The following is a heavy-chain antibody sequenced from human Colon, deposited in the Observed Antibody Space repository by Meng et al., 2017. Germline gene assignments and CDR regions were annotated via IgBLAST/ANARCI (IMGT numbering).Heavy chain of an antibody. CDR1: GFTFRDYY. V-gene: IGHV3-11*01. D-gene: IGHD1-14*01. CDR3: ARDHGTGLDH. J-gene: IGHJ4*02. CDR2: ISSSGKII. Sequence: QGQVVGPGGGLAKHGGSLRLACAASGFTFRDYYMTWIRQAPGKGLEWVSHISSSGKIIDYADSVKGRFTISRDNANNSLYLQMDSLTADDTAVYYCARDHGTGLDHWGQGALVTVSS.